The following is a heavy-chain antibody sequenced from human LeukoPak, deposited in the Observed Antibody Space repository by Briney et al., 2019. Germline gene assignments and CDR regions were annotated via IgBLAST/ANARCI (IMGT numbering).Heavy chain of an antibody. CDR3: ARVTYYYGSGTPRGYFDY. CDR1: GYTFTSYG. D-gene: IGHD3-10*01. CDR2: ISAYNGNT. V-gene: IGHV1-18*01. J-gene: IGHJ4*02. Sequence: ASVKVSCKASGYTFTSYGISWVRQAPGQGLEWMGWISAYNGNTNYAQKLQGRVTMTTDTSTSTAYMELRSLRSDDTAVYYCARVTYYYGSGTPRGYFDYWGQGTLVTVSS.